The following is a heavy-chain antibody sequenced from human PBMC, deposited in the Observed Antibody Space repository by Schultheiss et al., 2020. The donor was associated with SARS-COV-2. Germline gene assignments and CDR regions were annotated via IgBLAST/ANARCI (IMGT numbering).Heavy chain of an antibody. CDR1: GFTFDDYA. Sequence: GGSLRLSCAASGFTFDDYAMHWVRQAPGKGLEWVSAISASGDSTYYADSVKGRFTMSRDNAKNSLYLQMNSLRAEDTAVYYCARDAPCSGGNCYYDYWGQGTLVTVSS. V-gene: IGHV3-23*01. D-gene: IGHD2-15*01. CDR2: ISASGDST. J-gene: IGHJ4*02. CDR3: ARDAPCSGGNCYYDY.